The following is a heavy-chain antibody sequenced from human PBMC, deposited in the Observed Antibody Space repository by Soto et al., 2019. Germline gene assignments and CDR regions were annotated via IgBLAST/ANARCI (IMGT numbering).Heavy chain of an antibody. CDR1: GNSFNNW. V-gene: IGHV5-51*01. D-gene: IGHD3-16*02. CDR2: IYPSDSDV. CDR3: ARIIADWYFDL. Sequence: PGESLKISCKGLGNSFNNWIGWVRQMPGKDLEWMGIIYPSDSDVRYSPSFQGQVTMSADKSISTVYLQWNSLKASDTAMYYCARIIADWYFDLWGRGTLVTVSS. J-gene: IGHJ2*01.